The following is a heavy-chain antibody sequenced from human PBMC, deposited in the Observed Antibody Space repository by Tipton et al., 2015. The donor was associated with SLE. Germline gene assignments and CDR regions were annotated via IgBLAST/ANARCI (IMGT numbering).Heavy chain of an antibody. CDR3: ARWAADSYMDV. D-gene: IGHD6-13*01. CDR1: GGSISSYF. V-gene: IGHV4-59*07. CDR2: IYYRGST. Sequence: TLSLTCTVSGGSISSYFWSWIRQPPGKGLEWIGYIYYRGSTSYNPSLKSRVTISLDTSKNQFALRLSSVTAADTAVYYCARWAADSYMDVWGKGTTVTVSS. J-gene: IGHJ6*03.